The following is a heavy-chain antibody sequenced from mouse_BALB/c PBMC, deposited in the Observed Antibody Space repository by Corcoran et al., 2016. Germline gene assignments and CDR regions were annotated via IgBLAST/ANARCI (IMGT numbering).Heavy chain of an antibody. CDR2: INPYNDGT. J-gene: IGHJ1*01. Sequence: EGQLQQSGPELVKPGASVKMSCKASGYTFTSYVMHWVKQKPGQGLEWIGYINPYNDGTKYNEKFKGKATLTSDKSSSTAYMELSSLTSEDSAVYYCARGGYPDWYFDVWGAGTTVTVSS. CDR1: GYTFTSYV. D-gene: IGHD2-14*01. CDR3: ARGGYPDWYFDV. V-gene: IGHV1S136*01.